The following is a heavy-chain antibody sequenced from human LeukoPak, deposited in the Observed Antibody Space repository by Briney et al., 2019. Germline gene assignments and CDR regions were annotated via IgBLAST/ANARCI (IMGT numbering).Heavy chain of an antibody. J-gene: IGHJ4*02. Sequence: SETLSLTCTVSGGSISSYYWSWIRRPPGKGLEWIGYIYYSGSTNYNPSLKSRVTISVDTSKNQFSLKLSSVTAADTAVYYCARVSWYYGSGSYVDYWGQGTLVTVSS. D-gene: IGHD3-10*01. CDR2: IYYSGST. CDR1: GGSISSYY. V-gene: IGHV4-59*01. CDR3: ARVSWYYGSGSYVDY.